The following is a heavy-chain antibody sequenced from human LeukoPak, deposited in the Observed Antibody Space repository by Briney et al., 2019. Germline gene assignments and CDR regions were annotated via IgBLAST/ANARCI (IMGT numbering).Heavy chain of an antibody. D-gene: IGHD5-18*01. V-gene: IGHV3-48*03. Sequence: GGSLRLSCAASGFSFKRYGMGWVRQAAGKGLEWVSYISRSGSTIYYADCGKGRFTIYRDNAKNSLYLQMNSLRAEDTAVYYCARVNRYGFGGQGTLVTVSS. CDR3: ARVNRYGF. J-gene: IGHJ4*02. CDR1: GFSFKRYG. CDR2: ISRSGSTI.